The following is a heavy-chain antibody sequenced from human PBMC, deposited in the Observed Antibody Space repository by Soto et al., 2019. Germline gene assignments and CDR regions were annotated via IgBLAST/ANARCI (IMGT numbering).Heavy chain of an antibody. J-gene: IGHJ4*02. CDR1: GYTFTSYG. CDR2: ISAYNGNT. V-gene: IGHV1-18*01. D-gene: IGHD5-18*01. CDR3: VSTGYSYGTDY. Sequence: GASVKVSCKASGYTFTSYGISWVRQAPGQGLEWMGWISAYNGNTNYAHKLQGRVAMTTDTSTSTAYMELRSLRSDDTAVYYCVSTGYSYGTDYWGQGTLVTVSS.